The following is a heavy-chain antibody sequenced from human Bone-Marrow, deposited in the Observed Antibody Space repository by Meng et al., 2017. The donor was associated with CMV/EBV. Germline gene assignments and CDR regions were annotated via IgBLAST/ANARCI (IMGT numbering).Heavy chain of an antibody. CDR1: GFTFTSSA. CDR2: IVVGSGNT. D-gene: IGHD3-3*01. Sequence: SVKVSCKASGFTFTSSAVQWVRQARGQRLEWIGWIVVGSGNTNYAQKFQERVTITRDMSTSTAYMELSSLRSEDTALYYCARGSGGYYYYGMDVWGQGTTVTVSS. J-gene: IGHJ6*02. V-gene: IGHV1-58*01. CDR3: ARGSGGYYYYGMDV.